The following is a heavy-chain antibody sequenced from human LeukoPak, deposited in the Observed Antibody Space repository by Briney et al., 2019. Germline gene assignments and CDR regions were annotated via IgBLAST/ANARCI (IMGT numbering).Heavy chain of an antibody. CDR2: IYYSGST. D-gene: IGHD6-13*01. J-gene: IGHJ5*02. CDR1: GGSISSSSYY. CDR3: ARDGTHIAAAAGNPPHLTNWFDP. V-gene: IGHV4-39*07. Sequence: SETLSLTCTVSGGSISSSSYYWGWIRQPPGKGLEWIGSIYYSGSTYYNPSLKSRVTISVDTSKNQFSLKLSSVTAADTAVYYCARDGTHIAAAAGNPPHLTNWFDPWGQGTLVTVSS.